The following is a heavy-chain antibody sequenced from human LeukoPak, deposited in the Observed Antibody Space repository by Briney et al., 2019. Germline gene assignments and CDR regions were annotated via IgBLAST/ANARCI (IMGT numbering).Heavy chain of an antibody. V-gene: IGHV3-23*01. CDR1: GLTFSNYG. CDR3: AKTFNWNYFDY. D-gene: IGHD1-1*01. J-gene: IGHJ4*02. CDR2: ISAGGDT. Sequence: GGSLRLSCAASGLTFSNYGMSWVRRAPGKGLEWVSTISAGGDTYYANSVGGRFTISRGISKNTLYLQMNSLRAEDTAVYYCAKTFNWNYFDYWGQGTLVTVSS.